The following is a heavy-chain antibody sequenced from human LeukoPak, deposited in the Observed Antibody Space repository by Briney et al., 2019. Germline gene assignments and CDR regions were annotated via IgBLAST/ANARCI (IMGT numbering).Heavy chain of an antibody. D-gene: IGHD1-14*01. CDR3: ARITGGYPSYFFDY. CDR1: GYSISSGYH. J-gene: IGHJ4*02. CDR2: IYHTGST. V-gene: IGHV4-38-2*01. Sequence: SETLSLTCAVSGYSISSGYHWGWIRQPPGKGLEWIGSIYHTGSTYDNPSLKSRVTMSVDTSKNQFSLKLNSVPAADTAVYYCARITGGYPSYFFDYWGQGTLVTVSS.